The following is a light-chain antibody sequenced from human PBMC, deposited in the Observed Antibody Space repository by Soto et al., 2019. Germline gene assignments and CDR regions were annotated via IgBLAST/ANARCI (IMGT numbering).Light chain of an antibody. Sequence: QSVLTQPASVSATPGQSITISCTGSNSDVGIYDFVSWYQHHPGRVPKLIVSEVSHRPSGVSNRFSGSKSGNTASLTISGLQSEDEADYYCISYTSDDVRYVFGTGTKLTVL. V-gene: IGLV2-14*01. CDR2: EVS. J-gene: IGLJ1*01. CDR3: ISYTSDDVRYV. CDR1: NSDVGIYDF.